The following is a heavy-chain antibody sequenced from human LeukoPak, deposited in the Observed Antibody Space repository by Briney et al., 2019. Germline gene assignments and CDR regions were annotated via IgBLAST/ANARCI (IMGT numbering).Heavy chain of an antibody. Sequence: GGSLRLSCAASGFTFSSYAMSWVRQAPGKGLEWVSAISGSGGSTYYADSVKGRFTISRDISKNTLYLQMNSLRAEDTAVYHCAKAYYYDSSGYYGYWGQGTLVTVS. CDR2: ISGSGGST. CDR1: GFTFSSYA. D-gene: IGHD3-22*01. J-gene: IGHJ4*02. CDR3: AKAYYYDSSGYYGY. V-gene: IGHV3-23*01.